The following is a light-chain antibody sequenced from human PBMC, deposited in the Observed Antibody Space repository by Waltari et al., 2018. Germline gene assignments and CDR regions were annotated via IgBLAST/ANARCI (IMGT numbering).Light chain of an antibody. CDR3: SSYTSSSTLVV. CDR1: SRDVGGYNF. J-gene: IGLJ2*01. Sequence: QSALTQPASVSGSPGQSITISCPGTSRDVGGYNFVSWYQQHPGKAPKLIIYDVSNRPSGVSNRFSGSKSGNTASLTISGLQAEDEADYYCSSYTSSSTLVVFGGGTKLTVL. V-gene: IGLV2-14*01. CDR2: DVS.